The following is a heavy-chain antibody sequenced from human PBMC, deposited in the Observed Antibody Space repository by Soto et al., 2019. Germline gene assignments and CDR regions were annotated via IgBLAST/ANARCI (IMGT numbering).Heavy chain of an antibody. CDR3: ARERLEYYDSGSAYTDY. D-gene: IGHD3-10*01. J-gene: IGHJ4*01. CDR1: GASINSADYY. CDR2: IYYSGSY. Sequence: SSETLSLTCTVSGASINSADYYWSWIRQPPGKGLEWIGYIYYSGSYYYTPSLKSRVTITIDTSKNQFSLKLNSLSAADTAVYYCARERLEYYDSGSAYTDYWGQGTLVTVS. V-gene: IGHV4-30-4*01.